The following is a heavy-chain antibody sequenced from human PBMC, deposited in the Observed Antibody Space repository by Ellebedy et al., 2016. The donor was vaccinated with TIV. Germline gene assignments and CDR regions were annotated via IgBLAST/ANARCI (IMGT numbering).Heavy chain of an antibody. Sequence: PGGSLRLSCIASGFSFRSYWMAWVRQAPGKGLEWVADIRQEGDVKYYADSVKGRFTVSRDNAQNSLYLQVNSLRVEDTAVYYCARRASYGDYAVQVNSWFDPWGQGTLVTVFS. J-gene: IGHJ5*02. CDR3: ARRASYGDYAVQVNSWFDP. D-gene: IGHD4-17*01. V-gene: IGHV3-7*01. CDR2: IRQEGDVK. CDR1: GFSFRSYW.